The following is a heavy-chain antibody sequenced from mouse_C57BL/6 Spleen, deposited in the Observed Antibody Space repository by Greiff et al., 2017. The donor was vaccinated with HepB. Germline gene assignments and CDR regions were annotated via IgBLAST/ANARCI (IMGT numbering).Heavy chain of an antibody. Sequence: EVHLVESGGGLVKPGGSLKLSCAASGFTFSSYAMSWVRQTPEKRLEWVATISDGGSYTYYPDNVKGRFTISRDNAKNNLYLQMSHLKSEDTAMYYCARTGVSYPCAYWGQGTLVTVSA. V-gene: IGHV5-4*01. J-gene: IGHJ3*01. CDR2: ISDGGSYT. CDR1: GFTFSSYA. D-gene: IGHD1-1*01. CDR3: ARTGVSYPCAY.